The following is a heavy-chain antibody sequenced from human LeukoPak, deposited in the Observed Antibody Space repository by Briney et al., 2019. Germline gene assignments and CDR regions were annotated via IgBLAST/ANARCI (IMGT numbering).Heavy chain of an antibody. CDR2: IYPADSDT. V-gene: IGHV5-51*01. CDR3: VRLKGPDLTGPPDY. CDR1: GYSFTSYF. Sequence: GESLKISCKASGYSFTSYFIAWVRQMPGKGLEWLGIIYPADSDTRYSPSLQGQVTISADKSTRTAYLQWSSLKASDTAVYYCVRLKGPDLTGPPDYWGQGALVIVSS. D-gene: IGHD3-9*01. J-gene: IGHJ4*02.